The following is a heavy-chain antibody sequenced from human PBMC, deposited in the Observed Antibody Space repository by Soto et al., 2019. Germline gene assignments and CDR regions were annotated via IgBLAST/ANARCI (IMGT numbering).Heavy chain of an antibody. CDR1: GGSVSSGSYY. D-gene: IGHD3-10*01. Sequence: QVQLQESGPGLVKPSETLSLTCTVSGGSVSSGSYYWSWIRQPPGKGLEWIGYIYYSGSTNYNPSRKSRVTISVDTSKNQFSLKLSSVTAADTAVYYCARAPVLLWFGGDYWGQGTLVTVSS. J-gene: IGHJ4*02. CDR3: ARAPVLLWFGGDY. V-gene: IGHV4-61*01. CDR2: IYYSGST.